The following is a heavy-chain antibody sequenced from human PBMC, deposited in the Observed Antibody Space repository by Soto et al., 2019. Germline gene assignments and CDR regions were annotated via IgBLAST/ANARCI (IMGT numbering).Heavy chain of an antibody. D-gene: IGHD3-9*01. CDR3: ARDRDDILTGYYNVSGY. CDR2: ISSSSSTI. CDR1: GFTFSSYS. V-gene: IGHV3-48*01. J-gene: IGHJ4*02. Sequence: EVQLVESGGGLVQPGGSLRLSCAASGFTFSSYSMNWVRQAPGKGLEWVSYISSSSSTIYYADSVKGRFTISRDNAKNSLYLQMNSLRAEDTAVYYCARDRDDILTGYYNVSGYWGQGTLVTVSS.